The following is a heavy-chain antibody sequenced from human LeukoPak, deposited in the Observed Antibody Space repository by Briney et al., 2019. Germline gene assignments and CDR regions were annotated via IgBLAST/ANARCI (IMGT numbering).Heavy chain of an antibody. CDR1: GGSISSSYW. J-gene: IGHJ3*02. CDR3: SGAYCGGDCYSGRTFDI. V-gene: IGHV4-4*02. D-gene: IGHD2-21*02. CDR2: VYHSGST. Sequence: SGTLSLTCAVPGGSISSSYWWSWVRQPPGKGLEWIGVVYHSGSTNYNPSLKRRVTISVDKSKNQLSLKLSTVTAAETAAYYCSGAYCGGDCYSGRTFDIWGQGTMVTVSS.